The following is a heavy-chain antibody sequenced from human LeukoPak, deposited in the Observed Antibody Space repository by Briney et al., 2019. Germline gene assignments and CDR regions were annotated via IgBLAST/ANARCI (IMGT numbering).Heavy chain of an antibody. CDR2: IYTSGST. J-gene: IGHJ4*02. Sequence: SETLSLTCTVSGGSISSGSYYWSWIRQPAGKGLEWIGRIYTSGSTNYNPSLKSRVTISVDTSKNQFSLKLSSVTAADTAVYYCARGGSWYVPSFDYWGQGTLVTVSS. D-gene: IGHD6-13*01. CDR1: GGSISSGSYY. CDR3: ARGGSWYVPSFDY. V-gene: IGHV4-61*02.